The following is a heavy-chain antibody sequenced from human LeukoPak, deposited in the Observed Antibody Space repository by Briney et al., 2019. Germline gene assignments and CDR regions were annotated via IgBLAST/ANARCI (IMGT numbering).Heavy chain of an antibody. Sequence: GGSLRLSCAASGFTFSSYSMNWVRQAPGKGLEWVSSISSSSSYIYYADSVKGRFTISRDNAKNSLYLQMNSLRAEDTAVYYCARGSSVDTAMVKPDYWGQGTLVTVSS. J-gene: IGHJ4*02. D-gene: IGHD5-18*01. CDR3: ARGSSVDTAMVKPDY. V-gene: IGHV3-21*01. CDR2: ISSSSSYI. CDR1: GFTFSSYS.